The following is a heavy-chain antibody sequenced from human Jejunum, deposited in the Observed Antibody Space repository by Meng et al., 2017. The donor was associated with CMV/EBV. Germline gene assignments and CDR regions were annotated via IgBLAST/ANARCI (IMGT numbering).Heavy chain of an antibody. CDR3: AREESVGIEVTGTFDY. CDR2: IYSSGST. D-gene: IGHD6-19*01. Sequence: VRLRESGSGLVMPSGTLSLTFTVSIVSISSNFWSWIRQPAGKGLEWIGRIYSSGSTFYTPPLKSRVTMSVDTSKNQFSLSLASVTAADTAIYFCAREESVGIEVTGTFDYWGQGILVTVSS. CDR1: IVSISSNF. V-gene: IGHV4-4*07. J-gene: IGHJ4*02.